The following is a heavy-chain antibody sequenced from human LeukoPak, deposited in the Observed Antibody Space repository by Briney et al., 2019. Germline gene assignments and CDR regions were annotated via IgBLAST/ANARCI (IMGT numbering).Heavy chain of an antibody. CDR1: GFTFSSYA. D-gene: IGHD5-18*01. Sequence: PGGSLRLSCAASGFTFSSYAMSWVRQAPGKGLEWVAVMSYDGNNKYYADSVRGRFTLSRDNSKNTLYLQMNSLRAEDTAVYFCARGGAYSYSLGPYYFDYWGQGSLVTVSS. CDR2: MSYDGNNK. V-gene: IGHV3-33*08. J-gene: IGHJ4*02. CDR3: ARGGAYSYSLGPYYFDY.